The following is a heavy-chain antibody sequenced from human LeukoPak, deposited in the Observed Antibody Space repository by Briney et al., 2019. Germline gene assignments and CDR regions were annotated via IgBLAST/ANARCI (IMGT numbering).Heavy chain of an antibody. J-gene: IGHJ3*02. Sequence: ASVKVSCTASGYTFTGYYMHWVRQAPGQGLEWMGWINPNSGGTNYAQKFQGRVTMTRDTSISTAYMELSSLRSEDTAVYYCARAKTGGTTNAFDIWGQGTMVTVSS. D-gene: IGHD1-7*01. CDR1: GYTFTGYY. V-gene: IGHV1-2*02. CDR3: ARAKTGGTTNAFDI. CDR2: INPNSGGT.